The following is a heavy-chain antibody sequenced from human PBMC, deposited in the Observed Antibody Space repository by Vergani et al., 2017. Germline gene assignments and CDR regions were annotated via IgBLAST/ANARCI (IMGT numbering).Heavy chain of an antibody. D-gene: IGHD3-10*01. J-gene: IGHJ4*02. V-gene: IGHV3-9*01. CDR3: AKDITSYGSGIYFSY. CDR1: GFTFDDYA. Sequence: EVQLLESGGGLVQPGRSLRLSCAASGFTFDDYAMHWVRQAPGKGLEWVSGISWNSGSIGYADSVKGRFTISRDNAKDSLYLQMNSLRAEDTALYDCAKDITSYGSGIYFSYWGQGTLVTVSS. CDR2: ISWNSGSI.